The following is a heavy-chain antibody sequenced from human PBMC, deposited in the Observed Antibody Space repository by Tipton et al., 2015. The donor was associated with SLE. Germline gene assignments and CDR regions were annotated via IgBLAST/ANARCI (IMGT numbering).Heavy chain of an antibody. D-gene: IGHD6-25*01. Sequence: SLRLSCAASGFTFSAYAMHWVRQAPGKGLEWVAVISYDGSDKYYADSVKGRFTISRDNSKNTLYLQMNSLRAEDTAVYYCARAASFFYYMDVWGKGTTVTVSS. CDR1: GFTFSAYA. J-gene: IGHJ6*03. CDR3: ARAASFFYYMDV. V-gene: IGHV3-30*04. CDR2: ISYDGSDK.